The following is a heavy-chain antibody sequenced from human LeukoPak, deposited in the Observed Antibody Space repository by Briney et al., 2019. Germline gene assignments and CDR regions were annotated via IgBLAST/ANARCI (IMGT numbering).Heavy chain of an antibody. Sequence: PSEALSLTCTVSGASINSYYWSWIRQPPGKGLEWLGYIYYSGITNYNPSLKSRVTISVDTSRNQFSLKQSSVTAADTAVYYCARGTTTVTHWGQGTLVTVSS. CDR1: GASINSYY. CDR2: IYYSGIT. J-gene: IGHJ4*02. D-gene: IGHD4-11*01. V-gene: IGHV4-59*08. CDR3: ARGTTTVTH.